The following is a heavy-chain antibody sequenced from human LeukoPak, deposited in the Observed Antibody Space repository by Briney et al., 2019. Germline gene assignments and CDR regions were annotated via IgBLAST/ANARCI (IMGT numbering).Heavy chain of an antibody. Sequence: GGSLRLSCAASGFTFSSYAMHWVRQAPGKGLEWVSSISSSSSYIYYADSVKGRFTISRDNAKNSLYLQMNSLRAEDTAVYYCARAGNYYDTVDAFDIWGQGTMVTVSS. D-gene: IGHD3-22*01. V-gene: IGHV3-21*01. CDR3: ARAGNYYDTVDAFDI. CDR2: ISSSSSYI. J-gene: IGHJ3*02. CDR1: GFTFSSYA.